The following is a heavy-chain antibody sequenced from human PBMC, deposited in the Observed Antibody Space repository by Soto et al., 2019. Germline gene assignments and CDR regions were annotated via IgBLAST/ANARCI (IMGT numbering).Heavy chain of an antibody. J-gene: IGHJ4*02. Sequence: SETLFLTCTVSGGSISSSSYYWGWIRQPPGKGLEWIGSIYYSGSTYYNPSLKSRVTISVDTSKNQFSLKLSSVTAADTAVYYCARRGYGDDYFDYWGQGTLVT. CDR2: IYYSGST. V-gene: IGHV4-39*01. CDR1: GGSISSSSYY. CDR3: ARRGYGDDYFDY. D-gene: IGHD4-17*01.